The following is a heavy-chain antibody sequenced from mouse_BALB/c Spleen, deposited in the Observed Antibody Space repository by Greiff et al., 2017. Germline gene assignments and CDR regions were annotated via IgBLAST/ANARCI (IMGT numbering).Heavy chain of an antibody. Sequence: VQLQQSGTVLARPGASVKMSCKASGYTFTSYWMHWVKQRPGPGLEWIGAIYPGNSDTSYNQKFKGKAKLTAVTSTSTAYMELSSLTNEDSAVYYCTRDGSSSYYYAMDYWGQGTSVTVSS. J-gene: IGHJ4*01. V-gene: IGHV1-5*01. CDR2: IYPGNSDT. CDR1: GYTFTSYW. D-gene: IGHD1-1*01. CDR3: TRDGSSSYYYAMDY.